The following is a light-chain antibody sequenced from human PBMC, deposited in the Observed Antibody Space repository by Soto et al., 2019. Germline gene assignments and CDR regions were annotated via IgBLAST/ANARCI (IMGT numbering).Light chain of an antibody. V-gene: IGKV3D-20*02. CDR3: QQRSNWPPFT. CDR2: DAS. Sequence: DIFLTQSPITLSSSPVDIATLSCRALQRVSSSYLAWYQQKPGQAPRLLIYDASTRATGIPARFSGSGSGTDFTLTISSLEPEDFAVYYCQQRSNWPPFTFGQGTRLEIK. J-gene: IGKJ5*01. CDR1: QRVSSSY.